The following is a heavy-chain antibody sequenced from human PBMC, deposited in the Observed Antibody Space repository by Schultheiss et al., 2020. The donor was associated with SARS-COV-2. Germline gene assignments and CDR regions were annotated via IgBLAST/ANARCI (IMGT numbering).Heavy chain of an antibody. V-gene: IGHV3-23*01. D-gene: IGHD5-24*01. CDR1: GFTFSSYA. CDR3: ARENWGDAERWLQLGEYYFDY. Sequence: GGSLRLSCAASGFTFSSYAMSWVRQAPGKGLEWVSAISGSGGSTYYADSVKGRFTISRDNAKNSLYLQMNSLRAEDTAVYYCARENWGDAERWLQLGEYYFDYWGQGTLVTVSS. J-gene: IGHJ4*02. CDR2: ISGSGGST.